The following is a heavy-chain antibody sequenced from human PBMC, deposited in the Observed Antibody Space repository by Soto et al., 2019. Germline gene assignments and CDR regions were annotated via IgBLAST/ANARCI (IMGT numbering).Heavy chain of an antibody. D-gene: IGHD3-22*01. CDR3: LGYDSSRY. CDR2: IRSKANSYAT. V-gene: IGHV3-73*01. Sequence: GGSLRLSCAASGFTFSGSAMHWVRQASGKGLEWVGRIRSKANSYATAYAASVKGRFTISRDDSKNTAYLQMNSLKTEDTAVYYCLGYDSSRYWGQGTLVTVSS. J-gene: IGHJ4*02. CDR1: GFTFSGSA.